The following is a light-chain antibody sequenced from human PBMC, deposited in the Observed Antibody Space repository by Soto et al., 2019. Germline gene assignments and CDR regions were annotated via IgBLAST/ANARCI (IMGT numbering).Light chain of an antibody. V-gene: IGKV3-15*01. CDR1: QTIRSS. Sequence: EVVITQSPATLSVSLGERATLSCRASQTIRSSLAWYQQKPGQAPRLLIYGASTRATDIPARFGGSGSGTEFTLTISSLQSEDSAIYYCQQYNNWPQTFGQGTKVDI. J-gene: IGKJ1*01. CDR3: QQYNNWPQT. CDR2: GAS.